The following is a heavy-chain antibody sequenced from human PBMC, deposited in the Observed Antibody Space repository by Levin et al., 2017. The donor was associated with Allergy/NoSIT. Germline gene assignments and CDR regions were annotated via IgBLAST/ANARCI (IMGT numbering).Heavy chain of an antibody. CDR2: IRNKAHGGTT. Sequence: PGGSLRLSCTGSGFTFGDYAMSWVRQAPGKGLEWVGFIRNKAHGGTTEYAASVKGRLTISRDDSKSIAYLQMNSLKTEDTAVYFCARGGPPNYDYNWGSYRDGYFDDWGQGTLVTVSS. J-gene: IGHJ4*02. CDR3: ARGGPPNYDYNWGSYRDGYFDD. V-gene: IGHV3-49*04. CDR1: GFTFGDYA. D-gene: IGHD3-16*02.